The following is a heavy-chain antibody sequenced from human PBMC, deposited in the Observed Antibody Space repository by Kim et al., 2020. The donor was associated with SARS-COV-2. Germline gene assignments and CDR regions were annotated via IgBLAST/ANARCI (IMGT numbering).Heavy chain of an antibody. D-gene: IGHD7-27*01. CDR3: ARDRWTTWGYFSDY. CDR1: GFTFSDYY. J-gene: IGHJ4*02. Sequence: GGSLRLSCAASGFTFSDYYMSWIRQAPGKGLEWVSYISSSGSTIYYADSVKGRFTISRDNAENSLYLQVNSLRAEDTALYYCARDRWTTWGYFSDYWGQGTLVTVSS. V-gene: IGHV3-11*04. CDR2: ISSSGSTI.